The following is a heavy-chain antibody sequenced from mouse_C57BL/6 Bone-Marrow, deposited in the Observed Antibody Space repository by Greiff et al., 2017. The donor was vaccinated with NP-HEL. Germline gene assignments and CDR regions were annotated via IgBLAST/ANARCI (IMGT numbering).Heavy chain of an antibody. V-gene: IGHV5-6*01. CDR2: ISSGGSYT. CDR1: GFTFSSYG. CDR3: ASQIPPHYYGSSYYAMDY. D-gene: IGHD1-1*01. Sequence: EVKLVESGGDLVKPGGSLKLSCAASGFTFSSYGMSWVRQTPDKRLEWVATISSGGSYTYYPASVKGRFTISRDNAKNTLYLQMSSLKSEDTAMYYCASQIPPHYYGSSYYAMDYWGQGTSVTVSS. J-gene: IGHJ4*01.